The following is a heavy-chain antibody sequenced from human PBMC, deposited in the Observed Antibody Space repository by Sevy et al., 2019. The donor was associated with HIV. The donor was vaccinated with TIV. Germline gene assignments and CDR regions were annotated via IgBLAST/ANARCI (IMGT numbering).Heavy chain of an antibody. J-gene: IGHJ4*01. V-gene: IGHV3-23*01. CDR3: ANDVPDQSWYDDFWSGSPCFDY. D-gene: IGHD3-3*01. CDR2: MSGRGDSR. CDR1: GFRFGSQA. Sequence: GGSLRLSCVGSGFRFGSQAMSWVRQAPGKGLEWVSGMSGRGDSRGYAHSVKGRFTISRDNSKNTVYLQMNSLTAEDTALYYCANDVPDQSWYDDFWSGSPCFDYWGRGILVTVSS.